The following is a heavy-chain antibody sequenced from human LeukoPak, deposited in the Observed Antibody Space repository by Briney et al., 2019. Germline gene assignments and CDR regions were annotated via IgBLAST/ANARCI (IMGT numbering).Heavy chain of an antibody. D-gene: IGHD6-13*01. J-gene: IGHJ6*03. CDR1: GYIFTSYY. Sequence: ASVKVSCKASGYIFTSYYMHWVRQAPGQGLEWMGIINPSGGSTSYAQKFQGRVTMTRDTSTSTVYMELSSLRSEDTAVYYCARGDGQQLGRCYMDVWGKGTTVTVSS. V-gene: IGHV1-46*01. CDR2: INPSGGST. CDR3: ARGDGQQLGRCYMDV.